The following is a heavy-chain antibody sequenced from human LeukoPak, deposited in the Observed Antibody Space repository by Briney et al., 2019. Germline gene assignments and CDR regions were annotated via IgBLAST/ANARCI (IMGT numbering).Heavy chain of an antibody. V-gene: IGHV3-48*01. CDR3: ARDYVYAFDY. Sequence: GGSLRLSCAASGFSFSSYSINWVRQAPGKGLEWVSYISGDGNAKHYTDSVKGRFTVSRDNAKNALYLQMNSLRAEDTAVYFCARDYVYAFDYWGQGTLVTVSS. J-gene: IGHJ4*02. D-gene: IGHD2/OR15-2a*01. CDR2: ISGDGNAK. CDR1: GFSFSSYS.